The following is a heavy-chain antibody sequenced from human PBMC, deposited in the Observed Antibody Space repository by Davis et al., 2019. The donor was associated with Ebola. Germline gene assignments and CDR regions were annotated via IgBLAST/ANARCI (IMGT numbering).Heavy chain of an antibody. J-gene: IGHJ6*02. Sequence: PGGSLRLSCAASGFAFSSTWMNWVRQAPGKGLLWVSRINSDGSDTRYADSVKGRFAISRDNADNYLYLHLTSLRAGDTAVYYCVRGDYYFSAMDVWGQGTTVTVSS. CDR3: VRGDYYFSAMDV. V-gene: IGHV3-74*01. CDR2: INSDGSDT. CDR1: GFAFSSTW.